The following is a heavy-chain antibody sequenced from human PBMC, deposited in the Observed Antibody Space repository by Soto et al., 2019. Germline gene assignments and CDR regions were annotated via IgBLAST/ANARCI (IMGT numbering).Heavy chain of an antibody. D-gene: IGHD1-7*01. CDR3: GRADGCWNYDFDY. CDR2: IWYDGSNK. Sequence: GGSLRLSCAASGFTFSSYGMHWVRQAPGKGLEWVAVIWYDGSNKYYADSVKGRFTISRDNSKNTLYLQMNSLRADDTAVYYCGRADGCWNYDFDYWGQGTLVTVSS. V-gene: IGHV3-33*08. J-gene: IGHJ4*02. CDR1: GFTFSSYG.